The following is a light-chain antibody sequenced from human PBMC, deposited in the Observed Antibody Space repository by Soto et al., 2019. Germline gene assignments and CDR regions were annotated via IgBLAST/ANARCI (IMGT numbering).Light chain of an antibody. CDR2: DVS. V-gene: IGLV2-14*01. J-gene: IGLJ1*01. Sequence: PPPPGSLSGSPRQPTPILRPWNNHDVGGYNYVSWYQQHPGKAPKLMIYDVSNRPSGVSNRFSGSKSGNTASLTISGLQAEDEADYYCSSYTSSSTYVFGTGTKVTVL. CDR1: NHDVGGYNY. CDR3: SSYTSSSTYV.